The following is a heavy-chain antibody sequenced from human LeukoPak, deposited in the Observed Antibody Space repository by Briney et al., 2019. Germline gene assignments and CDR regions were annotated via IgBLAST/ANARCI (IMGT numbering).Heavy chain of an antibody. CDR3: AKDSPFGGY. CDR1: GFTFSNYA. J-gene: IGHJ4*02. D-gene: IGHD3-16*01. V-gene: IGHV3-23*01. CDR2: ITGSGETT. Sequence: GGSLRLSCAASGFTFSNYAMTWVRQAPGKGLEWVSLITGSGETTLYIDSVKGRYTISRDNSKNTLYVQMNSLRVEDTAVYYCAKDSPFGGYWGQGTLVTVSS.